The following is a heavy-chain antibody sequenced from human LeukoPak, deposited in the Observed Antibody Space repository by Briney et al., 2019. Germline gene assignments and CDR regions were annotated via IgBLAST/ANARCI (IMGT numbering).Heavy chain of an antibody. CDR2: IIPILGIA. V-gene: IGHV1-69*04. CDR3: ASRRNYYDSPFNY. D-gene: IGHD3-22*01. Sequence: SVKVSCKASGGTFSSYAISWVRQAPGQGLEWMGRIIPILGIANHAQKFQGRVTITADKSTSTAYMELSSLRSEDTAVYYCASRRNYYDSPFNYWGQGTLVTVSS. J-gene: IGHJ4*02. CDR1: GGTFSSYA.